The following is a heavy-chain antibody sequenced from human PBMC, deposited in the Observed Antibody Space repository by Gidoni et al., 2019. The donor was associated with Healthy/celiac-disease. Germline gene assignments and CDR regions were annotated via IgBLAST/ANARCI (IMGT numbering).Heavy chain of an antibody. CDR1: GASVSRPSAA. CDR3: AREVGAGTIYYYYYGLDV. V-gene: IGHV6-1*01. D-gene: IGHD3-10*01. Sequence: QVQLQQSRPRLLKPSQTLSLPCHMSGASVSRPSAACNWIRQSPSRGLEWLGRAYYRSKWYNHYAVSVKSRLTINPDTSKSQFSLQLNSVTPEDTAVYYCAREVGAGTIYYYYYGLDVWGQGTTVTVSS. CDR2: AYYRSKWYN. J-gene: IGHJ6*02.